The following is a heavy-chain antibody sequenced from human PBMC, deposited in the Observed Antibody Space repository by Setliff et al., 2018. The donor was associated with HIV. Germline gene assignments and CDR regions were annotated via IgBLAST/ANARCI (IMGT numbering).Heavy chain of an antibody. J-gene: IGHJ4*02. Sequence: PSETLSLTCTVSRGSISSGGSPWTWIRQHPGKGLEWIGYIYYSGSTYYNPSLKSRVTISVDTSKNHFSLKLSSVTAADTAVFYCARVPFTTGFDYWGQGILVTVSS. V-gene: IGHV4-31*03. CDR3: ARVPFTTGFDY. D-gene: IGHD3-3*01. CDR2: IYYSGST. CDR1: RGSISSGGSP.